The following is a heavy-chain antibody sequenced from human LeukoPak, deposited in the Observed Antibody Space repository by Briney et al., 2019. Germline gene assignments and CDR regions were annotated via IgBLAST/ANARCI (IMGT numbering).Heavy chain of an antibody. CDR1: GYTFTSYG. D-gene: IGHD2-2*01. Sequence: ASVKVSCKASGYTFTSYGISWVRQAPGQGLEWMGWISAYNGNTNYAQKFQGRVTMTTDTSTSTAYMELRSLRSDDAAVYYCARDLGDIAVVPAVISLPWGQGTLVTVSS. CDR2: ISAYNGNT. V-gene: IGHV1-18*01. J-gene: IGHJ5*02. CDR3: ARDLGDIAVVPAVISLP.